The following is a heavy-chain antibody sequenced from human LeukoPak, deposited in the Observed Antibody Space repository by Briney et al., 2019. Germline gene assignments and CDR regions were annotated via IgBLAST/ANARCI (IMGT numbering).Heavy chain of an antibody. V-gene: IGHV4-59*12. D-gene: IGHD2-21*02. CDR1: GGSISSYY. CDR3: AREVVVVTSPMSTNWYFDL. Sequence: SETLSLTCTVSGGSISSYYWSWIRQPPGKGLECIGYFHYSGSTNYNPSLKSRVTISVDTSKNQFSLKLSSVTAADTAVYYCAREVVVVTSPMSTNWYFDLWGRGTLVTVSS. CDR2: FHYSGST. J-gene: IGHJ2*01.